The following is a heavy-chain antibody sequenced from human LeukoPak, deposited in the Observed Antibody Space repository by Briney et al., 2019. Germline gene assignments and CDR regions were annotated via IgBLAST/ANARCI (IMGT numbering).Heavy chain of an antibody. CDR3: ATKSVVGTKFSMDV. Sequence: GESLKISCKASGYSFSSYWIGWVRQMPGKGLEWMGIIYVGDSDTRYSPSVQGQVTISADKSISTAYLQWSSLKASDTAMYYCATKSVVGTKFSMDVWGQGTTVIVSS. CDR1: GYSFSSYW. J-gene: IGHJ6*02. V-gene: IGHV5-51*01. CDR2: IYVGDSDT. D-gene: IGHD2-15*01.